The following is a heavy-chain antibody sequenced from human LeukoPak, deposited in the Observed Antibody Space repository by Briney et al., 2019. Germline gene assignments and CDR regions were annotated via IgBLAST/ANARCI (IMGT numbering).Heavy chain of an antibody. CDR3: ARLTGSGRGYYGMDV. Sequence: GASLKISCKGSGYSFTSYWIGWVRQMPGKGLEWMGIIYPGDSDTRYSPSFQGQVTISADKSISTAYLQWSSLKASDTAVYYCARLTGSGRGYYGMDVWGKGTTVTVSS. CDR1: GYSFTSYW. V-gene: IGHV5-51*01. D-gene: IGHD3-10*01. J-gene: IGHJ6*04. CDR2: IYPGDSDT.